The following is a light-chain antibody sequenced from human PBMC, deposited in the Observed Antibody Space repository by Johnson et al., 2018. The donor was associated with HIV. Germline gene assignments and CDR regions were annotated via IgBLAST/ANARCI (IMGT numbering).Light chain of an antibody. CDR2: DNN. CDR3: GTWDSSLSAYV. V-gene: IGLV1-51*01. Sequence: QSVLTQPPSVSAAPGQKVTISCYGSSSNIGNNYLSWYQHLPGTAPRLLIYDNNKRPSGIPDRFSGPKSGPSATLSITGLQPGDEADYYCGTWDSSLSAYVFGTGTKVTVL. J-gene: IGLJ1*01. CDR1: SSNIGNNY.